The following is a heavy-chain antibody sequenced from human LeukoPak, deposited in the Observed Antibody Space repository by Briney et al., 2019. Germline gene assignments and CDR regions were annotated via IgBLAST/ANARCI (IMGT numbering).Heavy chain of an antibody. V-gene: IGHV3-48*04. Sequence: GGSLRLSCAASGFTFSSYSMNWVRQAPGKGLEWVSHISSSSDTIFYADSVKGRFTISRDNAKNSLYLQMNSLRAEDTAVYYCARDPTADAFDIWGQGTMVTVSS. J-gene: IGHJ3*02. CDR1: GFTFSSYS. CDR2: ISSSSDTI. CDR3: ARDPTADAFDI.